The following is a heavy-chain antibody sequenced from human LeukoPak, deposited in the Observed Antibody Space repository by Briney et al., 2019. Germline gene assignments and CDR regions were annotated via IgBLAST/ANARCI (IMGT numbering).Heavy chain of an antibody. J-gene: IGHJ5*02. D-gene: IGHD3-9*01. Sequence: SETLSLTCAVYGGSFSGYYWSWSRQPPGKGLEWIGEINHSGSTNYTPSLKSRVTISIDTSKNQFSLKLNSVTAAQTAVYYCAYWLSTVGWFDPWGQGTLVTVSS. CDR3: AYWLSTVGWFDP. CDR1: GGSFSGYY. V-gene: IGHV4-34*01. CDR2: INHSGST.